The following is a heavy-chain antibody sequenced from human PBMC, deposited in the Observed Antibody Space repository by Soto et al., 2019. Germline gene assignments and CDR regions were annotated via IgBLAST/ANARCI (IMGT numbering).Heavy chain of an antibody. D-gene: IGHD6-6*01. CDR1: GFTFSSYS. V-gene: IGHV3-21*01. CDR3: ARELAARPGYYYYYMDV. J-gene: IGHJ6*03. CDR2: ISSSSYI. Sequence: GGSLRLSCAASGFTFSSYSMNWVRQAPGKGLEWVSSISSSSYIYYADSVKGRFTISRDNAKNSLYLQMNSLRAEDTAVYYCARELAARPGYYYYYMDVWGKGTTVTVSS.